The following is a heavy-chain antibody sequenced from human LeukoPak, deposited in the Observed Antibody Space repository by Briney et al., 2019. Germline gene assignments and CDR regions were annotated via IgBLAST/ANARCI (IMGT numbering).Heavy chain of an antibody. J-gene: IGHJ6*03. Sequence: ASVKVSCKASGYTFTSYAMNWVRQAPGQGLEWMGWINTNTGNPTYAQGFTGRFVFSLDTSVSTAYLQISSLTAEDTAVYYCAMGYSYGPSDMDVWGKGTTVTVSS. D-gene: IGHD5-18*01. CDR3: AMGYSYGPSDMDV. CDR1: GYTFTSYA. CDR2: INTNTGNP. V-gene: IGHV7-4-1*02.